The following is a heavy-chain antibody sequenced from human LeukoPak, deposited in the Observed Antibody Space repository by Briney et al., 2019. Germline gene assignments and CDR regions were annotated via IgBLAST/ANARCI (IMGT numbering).Heavy chain of an antibody. CDR1: GDTFTSYG. J-gene: IGHJ6*04. CDR3: AWDCDGSSWYYYYYDIDV. V-gene: IGHV1-18*01. CDR2: ISAYKGNT. Sequence: GASVKVSCKASGDTFTSYGISWVRQAPGQGLEWMGWISAYKGNTNYAQKLQGRVTMNTDTSTSTAYMELRSLRSDDTAVYYGAWDCDGSSWYYYYYDIDVWGKGHTVTVSS. D-gene: IGHD6-13*01.